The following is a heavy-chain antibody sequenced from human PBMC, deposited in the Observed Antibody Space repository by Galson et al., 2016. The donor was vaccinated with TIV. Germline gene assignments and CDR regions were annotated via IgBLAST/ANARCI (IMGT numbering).Heavy chain of an antibody. V-gene: IGHV3-30-3*01. D-gene: IGHD1-14*01. CDR2: ISHDGNNR. J-gene: IGHJ4*02. Sequence: SLRLSCAASGFTFDSYTFHWVRQTPGKGLEWVAIISHDGNNRDFADSVQGRFTISRDSSKNTVFLQMNSLRLEDTAVYYCTRDGRGNVTYVDYFDYWGQGTLVTVAS. CDR1: GFTFDSYT. CDR3: TRDGRGNVTYVDYFDY.